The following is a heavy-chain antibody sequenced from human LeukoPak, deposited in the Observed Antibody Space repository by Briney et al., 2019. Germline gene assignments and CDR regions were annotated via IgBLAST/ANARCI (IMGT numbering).Heavy chain of an antibody. CDR2: ISYDGSDK. J-gene: IGHJ4*02. D-gene: IGHD5-12*01. Sequence: GRSLRFSCEASGFTFSSYAIHWVRQAPGKGLEWGAVISYDGSDKYYADSVKGRFTLSRDNSKNTVYLQMNSLRVEDTAVYYCARGIYSGYDSADYWGQGTLVTVSS. V-gene: IGHV3-30*04. CDR1: GFTFSSYA. CDR3: ARGIYSGYDSADY.